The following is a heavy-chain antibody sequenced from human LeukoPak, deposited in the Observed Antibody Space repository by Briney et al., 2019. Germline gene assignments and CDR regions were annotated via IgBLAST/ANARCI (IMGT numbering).Heavy chain of an antibody. Sequence: GGSLTLSCAASGFTFRNSAMSWVRQAPGTGLEWVSSIGGHVHSTYYADSVIGRFTVSRDDSKNTLYLQMNSLRADDTAIYYCANHRTPDRYHWNYFDYWGQGTLVTVPS. D-gene: IGHD1-20*01. V-gene: IGHV3-23*01. J-gene: IGHJ4*02. CDR3: ANHRTPDRYHWNYFDY. CDR2: IGGHVHST. CDR1: GFTFRNSA.